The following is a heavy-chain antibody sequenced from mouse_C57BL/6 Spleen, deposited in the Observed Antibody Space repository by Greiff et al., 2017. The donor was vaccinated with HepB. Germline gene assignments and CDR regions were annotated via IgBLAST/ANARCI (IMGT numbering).Heavy chain of an antibody. CDR2: IHPNSGST. D-gene: IGHD2-2*01. J-gene: IGHJ3*01. Sequence: QVHVKQPGAELVKPGASVKLSCKASGYTFTSYWMHWVKQRPGQGLEWIGMIHPNSGSTNYNEKFKSKATLTVDKSSSTAYMQLSSLTSEDSAVYYCARQGYDAWFAYWGQGTLVTVSA. V-gene: IGHV1-64*01. CDR1: GYTFTSYW. CDR3: ARQGYDAWFAY.